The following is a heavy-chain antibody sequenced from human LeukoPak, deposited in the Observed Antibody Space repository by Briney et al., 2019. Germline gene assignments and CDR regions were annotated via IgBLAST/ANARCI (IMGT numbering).Heavy chain of an antibody. CDR2: ISGSGGST. D-gene: IGHD6-13*01. J-gene: IGHJ4*02. CDR1: GFTFSSYA. CDR3: VVTSAPSIAAAGIPIDY. V-gene: IGHV3-23*01. Sequence: GGSLRLSCAASGFTFSSYAMSWVRQAPGKGLEWVSAISGSGGSTYYADSVKGRFTISRDNSKSTLYLQMNSLRAEDTAVYYCVVTSAPSIAAAGIPIDYWGQGTLVTVSS.